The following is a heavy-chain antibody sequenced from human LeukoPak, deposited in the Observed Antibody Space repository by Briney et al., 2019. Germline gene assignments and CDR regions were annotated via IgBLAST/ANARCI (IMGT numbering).Heavy chain of an antibody. J-gene: IGHJ4*02. CDR2: INPSGGST. D-gene: IGHD4-23*01. CDR1: GYTFTRYY. CDR3: ARPPYGANSLYYFDY. V-gene: IGHV1-46*01. Sequence: ASVKVSCKVSGYTFTRYYIHWVRQAPGQGLEWMGIINPSGGSTSYAQKFHGRVTMTRDTSTSTVYMELSSLRSEDTAVYYCARPPYGANSLYYFDYWGQGTLVTVSS.